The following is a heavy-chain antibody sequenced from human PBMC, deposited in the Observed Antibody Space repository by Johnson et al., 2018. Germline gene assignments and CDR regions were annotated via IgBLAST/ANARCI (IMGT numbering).Heavy chain of an antibody. CDR1: RNIFKSYA. CDR2: IIPIFGTK. D-gene: IGHD2-21*02. V-gene: IGHV1-69*12. Sequence: QVQLVQSGAEVKKPGSSVKVSCKAARNIFKSYALSWVRQAPGQGLEWVGGIIPIFGTKEYAQNFQGRVTFTADESTGTAYMEMSNLRSEDTAMYDCARHSTNCGGYCHSKISDAFDIWSQGTMVTVSS. J-gene: IGHJ3*02. CDR3: ARHSTNCGGYCHSKISDAFDI.